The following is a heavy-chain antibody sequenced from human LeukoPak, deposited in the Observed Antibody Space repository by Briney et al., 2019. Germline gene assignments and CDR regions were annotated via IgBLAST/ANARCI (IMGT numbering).Heavy chain of an antibody. CDR3: ARDLRGDYYDSSGYYNDAFDI. J-gene: IGHJ3*02. Sequence: PSETLSLTCTVSGGSISIYYWSWIRQPPGKGLEWIGYIYYSGSTNYNPSLKSRVTISVDTSKNQFSLKLSSVTAADTAVYYCARDLRGDYYDSSGYYNDAFDIWGQGTMVTVSS. CDR2: IYYSGST. D-gene: IGHD3-22*01. V-gene: IGHV4-59*01. CDR1: GGSISIYY.